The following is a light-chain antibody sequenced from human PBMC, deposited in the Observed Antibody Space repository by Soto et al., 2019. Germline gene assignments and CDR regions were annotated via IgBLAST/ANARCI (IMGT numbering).Light chain of an antibody. J-gene: IGKJ5*01. CDR2: DAS. CDR3: QQYNTYST. CDR1: QTISNW. Sequence: EIQMTQSPSTLSASVGDRVTITCRASQTISNWLACYQQKPGKAPNVLIYDASTLDGGVPSRFSGRRSGTDFTLTISSLQPDDFATYYCQQYNTYSTFGQGTRLENK. V-gene: IGKV1-5*01.